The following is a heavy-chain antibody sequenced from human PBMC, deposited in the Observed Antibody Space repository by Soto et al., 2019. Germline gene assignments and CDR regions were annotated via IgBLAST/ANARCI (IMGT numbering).Heavy chain of an antibody. CDR3: ARDRGGWDGSFYYYYMDV. V-gene: IGHV1-3*01. D-gene: IGHD3-10*01. CDR2: INAGNGNT. CDR1: GYTFTGYA. J-gene: IGHJ6*03. Sequence: GASVKVSCKASGYTFTGYAMHWLRQAPGQRLEWMRWINAGNGNTKYSQKFQGRVTITRDTSASTAYMELSSLRSEDTAVYYCARDRGGWDGSFYYYYMDVWGKGTTVTVSS.